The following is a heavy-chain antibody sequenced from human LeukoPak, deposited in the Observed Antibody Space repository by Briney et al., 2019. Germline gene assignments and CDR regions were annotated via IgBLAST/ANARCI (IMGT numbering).Heavy chain of an antibody. D-gene: IGHD2-2*01. Sequence: ASVKVSCKASGYTFTSYGINWVRQATGQGLEWMGWMNPNSGNTGYAQKFQGRVTMTRNISISTAYMELSSLRSEDTAVYYCARGRRYCSSTSCYLDYYYYMDVWGKGTTVTVSS. CDR2: MNPNSGNT. V-gene: IGHV1-8*01. J-gene: IGHJ6*03. CDR1: GYTFTSYG. CDR3: ARGRRYCSSTSCYLDYYYYMDV.